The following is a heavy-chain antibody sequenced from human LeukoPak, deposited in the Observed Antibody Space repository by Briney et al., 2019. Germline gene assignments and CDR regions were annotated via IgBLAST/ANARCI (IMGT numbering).Heavy chain of an antibody. Sequence: PSETLSLTXAVSGYSISSGYYWGWIRQPPGKGLECIGSIYHSGSTYYNPSLKSRVTISVDTSKNQFSLKLSSVTAADTAVYYCATHIVVVIATNWFDPWGQGTLVTVSS. J-gene: IGHJ5*02. CDR1: GYSISSGYY. D-gene: IGHD2-21*01. V-gene: IGHV4-38-2*01. CDR3: ATHIVVVIATNWFDP. CDR2: IYHSGST.